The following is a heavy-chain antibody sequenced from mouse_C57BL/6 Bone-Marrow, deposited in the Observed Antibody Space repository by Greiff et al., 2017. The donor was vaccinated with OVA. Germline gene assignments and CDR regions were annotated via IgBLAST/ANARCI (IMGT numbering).Heavy chain of an antibody. V-gene: IGHV1-55*01. D-gene: IGHD2-1*01. CDR1: GYTFTSYW. J-gene: IGHJ4*01. Sequence: QVQLQQPGAELVKPGASVKMSCTASGYTFTSYWITWVKQRPGQGLEWIGDLYPGSGSTNYTEKFKSRATLTVDTSSSTAYMQLSSLTSEDSAVYYGARLGGNYLYYAMDYWGQGTSVTVSS. CDR3: ARLGGNYLYYAMDY. CDR2: LYPGSGST.